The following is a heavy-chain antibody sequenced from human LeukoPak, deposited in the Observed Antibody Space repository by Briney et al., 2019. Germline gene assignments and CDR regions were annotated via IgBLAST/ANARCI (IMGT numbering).Heavy chain of an antibody. CDR2: IIASFGTA. D-gene: IGHD5-24*01. Sequence: SVKVSCKASGGTLSRYAISWVRQAPGQGLEWMGGIIASFGTANYAQKFQGRVTISADESSGTAYMELSSLRSEDTAVYYCARRDGYNLAFDIWGQGTMVTVSS. CDR1: GGTLSRYA. V-gene: IGHV1-69*13. J-gene: IGHJ3*02. CDR3: ARRDGYNLAFDI.